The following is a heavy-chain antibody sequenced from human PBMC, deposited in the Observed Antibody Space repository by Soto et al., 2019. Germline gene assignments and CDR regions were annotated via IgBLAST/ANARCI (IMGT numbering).Heavy chain of an antibody. V-gene: IGHV1-58*01. Sequence: SVKVSCETSGFTFTSSAVQWARQALGERLEWIGRIVVGSGNTNYAQKFQERVTITRDMSTSTAYMELSSLRSEDTAVYYCAADRHCSSTSCYVYGMDVWGQGTTVTVSS. CDR2: IVVGSGNT. D-gene: IGHD2-2*01. CDR1: GFTFTSSA. CDR3: AADRHCSSTSCYVYGMDV. J-gene: IGHJ6*02.